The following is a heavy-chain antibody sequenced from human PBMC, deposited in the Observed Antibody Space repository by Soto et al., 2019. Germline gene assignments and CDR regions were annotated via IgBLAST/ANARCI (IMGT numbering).Heavy chain of an antibody. D-gene: IGHD4-4*01. V-gene: IGHV4-34*02. J-gene: IGHJ4*02. CDR2: IIPTGST. Sequence: QVQLQQWGAGLLKPSETLSLTCAVYGESFSGFYWSWIRQPPGEGLEWIGEIIPTGSTNYNPSLKSRVTISVDTSKNQFSLRLTSVTAADTAVYYCARAAIQGQQLGLQPPTSQTLDYWGQGTRVTVSS. CDR1: GESFSGFY. CDR3: ARAAIQGQQLGLQPPTSQTLDY.